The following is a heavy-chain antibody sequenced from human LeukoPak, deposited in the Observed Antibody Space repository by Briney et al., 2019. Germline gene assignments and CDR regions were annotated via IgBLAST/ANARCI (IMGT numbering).Heavy chain of an antibody. CDR1: GFTFSAYS. V-gene: IGHV3-48*01. CDR2: MGISSGNT. CDR3: ARDYKYAFDI. D-gene: IGHD5-24*01. Sequence: GGSLRLSCAASGFTFSAYSMNWVRQAPGKGLEWVSYMGISSGNTKYADYAKGRFTISGDKAKNSLYLQMNSLRFEDTAVYYCARDYKYAFDIWGQGTLVTVSS. J-gene: IGHJ4*02.